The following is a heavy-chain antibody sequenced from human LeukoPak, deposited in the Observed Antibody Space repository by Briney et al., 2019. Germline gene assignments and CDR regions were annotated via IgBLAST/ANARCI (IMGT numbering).Heavy chain of an antibody. Sequence: GGSLRLSCAASGFTFSSYAMSWVRQAPGKGLEWVSAISGSGGSTYYADSVKGRFTISRDNSKNTLYLQMNSLRAEDTAVYYCAKDPVEMATIYDPEFDYWGQGTLVTVSS. J-gene: IGHJ4*02. D-gene: IGHD5-24*01. CDR1: GFTFSSYA. CDR2: ISGSGGST. V-gene: IGHV3-23*01. CDR3: AKDPVEMATIYDPEFDY.